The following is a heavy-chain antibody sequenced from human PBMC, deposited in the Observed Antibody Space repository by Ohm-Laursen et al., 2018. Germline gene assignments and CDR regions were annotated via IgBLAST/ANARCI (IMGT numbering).Heavy chain of an antibody. J-gene: IGHJ6*02. D-gene: IGHD3-22*01. CDR3: AREPPRVVVANYYYYYGMDV. CDR1: GFTVSSNY. CDR2: IYSGGST. Sequence: SLRLSCAASGFTVSSNYMSWVRQAPGKGLEWVSVIYSGGSTYYADSVKGRFTISRDNSKNTLYLQMNSLRAEDTAVYYCAREPPRVVVANYYYYYGMDVWGQGTTVTVSS. V-gene: IGHV3-53*01.